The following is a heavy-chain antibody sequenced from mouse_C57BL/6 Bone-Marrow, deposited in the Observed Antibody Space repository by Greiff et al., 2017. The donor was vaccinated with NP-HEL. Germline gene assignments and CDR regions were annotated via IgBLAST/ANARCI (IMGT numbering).Heavy chain of an antibody. CDR2: IDPETGGT. D-gene: IGHD1-1*01. J-gene: IGHJ2*01. CDR1: GYTFTDYE. Sequence: QVQLQQSGAELVRPGASVTLSCKASGYTFTDYEMHWVKQTPVHGLEWIGAIDPETGGTAYNQKFKGKAILTADKSSSTAYMELRSLTSEDSAVYYCTRESDYYGSSRCDYWGQGTTLTVSS. V-gene: IGHV1-15*01. CDR3: TRESDYYGSSRCDY.